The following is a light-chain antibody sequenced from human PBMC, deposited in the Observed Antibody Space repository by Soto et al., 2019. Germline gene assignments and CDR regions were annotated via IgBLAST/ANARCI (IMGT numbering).Light chain of an antibody. CDR1: QSISSW. CDR3: QQYNSYR. Sequence: DIQMTQSPSTLSASVGDRVTITCLSSQSISSWLAWYQQKPGKAPKLLIYDASSLESGVPSRFSGSGSGTEFTLTISSLQPDDFATYYCQQYNSYRFGQGTKVDIK. J-gene: IGKJ1*01. CDR2: DAS. V-gene: IGKV1-5*01.